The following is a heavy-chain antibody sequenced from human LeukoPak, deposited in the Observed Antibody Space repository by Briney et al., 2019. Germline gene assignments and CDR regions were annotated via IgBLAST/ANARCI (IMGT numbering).Heavy chain of an antibody. CDR2: VSGSGGSA. J-gene: IGHJ6*03. D-gene: IGHD3-3*01. V-gene: IGHV3-23*01. CDR1: GFTFSTYA. Sequence: GGSLRLSCAASGFTFSTYAMSWVRQAPGKGLEWVSAVSGSGGSAYQADSVKGRFTISRDNSKNTLYLQMNSLRAEDTAVYYCARDQATIFGVVIIADYMDVWGKGTTVTVSS. CDR3: ARDQATIFGVVIIADYMDV.